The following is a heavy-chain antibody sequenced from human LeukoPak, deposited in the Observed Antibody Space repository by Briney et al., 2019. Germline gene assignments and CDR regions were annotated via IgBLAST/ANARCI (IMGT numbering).Heavy chain of an antibody. D-gene: IGHD3-3*01. CDR2: IKPDGSET. CDR1: GFTSRSYW. V-gene: IGHV3-7*01. Sequence: GGSLRLSCAVSGFTSRSYWMSWVRQAPGKGLEWVANIKPDGSETYCVDSVRGRFTISRDNAKNSLYLQMNSLRAEDTAVYYCVRDFSGYWGQGTLVTVSS. J-gene: IGHJ4*02. CDR3: VRDFSGY.